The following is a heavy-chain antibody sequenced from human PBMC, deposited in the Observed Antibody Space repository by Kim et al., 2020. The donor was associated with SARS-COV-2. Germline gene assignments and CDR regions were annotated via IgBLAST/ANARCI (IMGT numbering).Heavy chain of an antibody. Sequence: GGSLRLSCTASGFTFGAYAMSWVRQAPGKGLEWVGFIRSKAYGGTTEYAATVKGRFTIASDDSKSIPYLQMNSLETEDAAVYYCTRDKAGIAVACTLDYWGQGTLVTVSS. D-gene: IGHD6-19*01. CDR3: TRDKAGIAVACTLDY. CDR1: GFTFGAYA. J-gene: IGHJ4*02. V-gene: IGHV3-49*04. CDR2: IRSKAYGGTT.